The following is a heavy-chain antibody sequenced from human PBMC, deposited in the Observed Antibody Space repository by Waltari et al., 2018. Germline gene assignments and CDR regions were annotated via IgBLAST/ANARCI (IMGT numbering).Heavy chain of an antibody. CDR1: GGSVSTYY. V-gene: IGHV4-59*02. Sequence: QVQLQQSGPRLVKPSETLSLTCSVSGGSVSTYYWNWIRQSPGKGLESIGYSFYGGRNQSNPSVESRVSISLATSKNQFSLKLSSVTAADTAVYYCARWVNYDASGPLLGYYMDVWGKGTTVTVSS. D-gene: IGHD3-22*01. CDR2: SFYGGRN. CDR3: ARWVNYDASGPLLGYYMDV. J-gene: IGHJ6*03.